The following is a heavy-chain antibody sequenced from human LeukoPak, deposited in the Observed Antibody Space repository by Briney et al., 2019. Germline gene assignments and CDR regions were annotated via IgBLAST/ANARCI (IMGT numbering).Heavy chain of an antibody. CDR3: AILRPGIAAAGTKQAYAFDI. V-gene: IGHV1-3*01. J-gene: IGHJ3*02. D-gene: IGHD6-13*01. CDR1: GYTFTSYA. Sequence: ASVKVSCKASGYTFTSYAMHWVRQAPGQRLEWMGWINAGNGNTKYSQKFQGRVTITRNTSASTAYMELSSLRSEDTAVYYCAILRPGIAAAGTKQAYAFDIWGQGTMVTVSS. CDR2: INAGNGNT.